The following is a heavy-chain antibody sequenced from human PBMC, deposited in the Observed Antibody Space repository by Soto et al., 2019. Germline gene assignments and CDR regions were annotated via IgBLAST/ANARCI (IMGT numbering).Heavy chain of an antibody. CDR3: ARSYGSARRAFDY. Sequence: QVHLVQSGVEVKKPGSSVKVSCKASGDTFSSYTINWVRQAPGLGLEWMGRVIPMLSMSNYELECQGRVTITADRYTNTAYMELGSRRSEDAATYYCARSYGSARRAFDYWGQGALVTVSS. CDR2: VIPMLSMS. CDR1: GDTFSSYT. J-gene: IGHJ4*02. D-gene: IGHD3-10*01. V-gene: IGHV1-69*02.